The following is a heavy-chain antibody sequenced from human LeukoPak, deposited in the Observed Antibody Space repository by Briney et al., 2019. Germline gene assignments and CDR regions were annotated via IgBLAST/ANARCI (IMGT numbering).Heavy chain of an antibody. CDR1: GGSISSYY. CDR2: IYYSGST. V-gene: IGHV4-59*12. D-gene: IGHD3-10*01. J-gene: IGHJ4*02. CDR3: ARLVRRRTYYYGSGSYYSFDY. Sequence: SETLSLTCTVSGGSISSYYWSWIRQPPGKGLEWIGYIYYSGSTNYNPSLKSRVTISVDTSKNQFSLKLSSVTAADTAVYYCARLVRRRTYYYGSGSYYSFDYWGQGTLVTVSS.